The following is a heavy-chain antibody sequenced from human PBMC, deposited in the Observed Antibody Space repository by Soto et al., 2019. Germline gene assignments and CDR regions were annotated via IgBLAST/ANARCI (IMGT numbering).Heavy chain of an antibody. Sequence: ASVKVSCKASGGTFSSYTISWVRQAPGQGLEWMGGIIPIFGTANYAQKFQGRVTITADESTSTAYMELSSLRSEDTAVYYCALGYCGGDCYSRPFDYWGQGTRVTVSS. D-gene: IGHD2-21*02. J-gene: IGHJ4*02. CDR3: ALGYCGGDCYSRPFDY. CDR1: GGTFSSYT. V-gene: IGHV1-69*13. CDR2: IIPIFGTA.